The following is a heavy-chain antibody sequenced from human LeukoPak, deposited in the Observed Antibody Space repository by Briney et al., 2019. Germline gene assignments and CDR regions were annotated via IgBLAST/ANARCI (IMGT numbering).Heavy chain of an antibody. CDR1: GFTFSNYN. D-gene: IGHD3-9*01. Sequence: GGSLRLSCAAAGFTFSNYNMIWVRQAPGKGLEWVSDISSSRSNINYADSVKGRFTISRDNARNSLYLLMNSLTAEDTAVYYCARVLTNYYYMDVWGKGTTVPVSS. CDR2: ISSSRSNI. CDR3: ARVLTNYYYMDV. V-gene: IGHV3-48*04. J-gene: IGHJ6*03.